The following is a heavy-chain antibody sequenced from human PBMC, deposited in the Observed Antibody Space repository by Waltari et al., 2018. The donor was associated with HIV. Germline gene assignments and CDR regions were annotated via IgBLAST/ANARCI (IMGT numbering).Heavy chain of an antibody. D-gene: IGHD3-9*01. V-gene: IGHV3-30*18. CDR1: GFTFRSYG. J-gene: IGHJ6*02. CDR3: AKDTDLTGFFYYYGLDV. Sequence: QVQLVESGGGVVQPGRSLRLSCAASGFTFRSYGMHWVRQASGKGLEWVEVISDDGSNKYYADSVKGRFTISRDNSKNTLYLQMNSLRAEDTAVYYCAKDTDLTGFFYYYGLDVWGQGTTVTVSS. CDR2: ISDDGSNK.